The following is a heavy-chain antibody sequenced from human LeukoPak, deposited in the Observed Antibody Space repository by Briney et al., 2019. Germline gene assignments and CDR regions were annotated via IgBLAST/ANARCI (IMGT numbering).Heavy chain of an antibody. CDR3: AKRYSGSSGLYNFDY. J-gene: IGHJ4*02. CDR2: ITGSTGST. Sequence: PGGSLRLSCAASGFTFSSYALTWVRQPPGKGLDGVSSITGSTGSTYYADSVKGRFTISRDNSKNTLYLQMNSLRAEDTAVYYCAKRYSGSSGLYNFDYWGQGTLVTVSS. D-gene: IGHD1-26*01. CDR1: GFTFSSYA. V-gene: IGHV3-23*01.